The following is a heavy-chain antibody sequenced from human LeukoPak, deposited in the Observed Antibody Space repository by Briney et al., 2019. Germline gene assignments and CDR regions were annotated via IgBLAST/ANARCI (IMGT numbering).Heavy chain of an antibody. CDR2: ISYDGSNK. Sequence: GGSLRLSCAASGFTFSSYGMHWVRQAPGKGLEWVAVISYDGSNKYYADSVKGRFTISRDNSKNTLYLQMNSLRAEDTAVYYCARDSVYDSSGYPPSYYGMDVWGQGTTVTVSS. V-gene: IGHV3-30*03. CDR1: GFTFSSYG. CDR3: ARDSVYDSSGYPPSYYGMDV. J-gene: IGHJ6*02. D-gene: IGHD3-22*01.